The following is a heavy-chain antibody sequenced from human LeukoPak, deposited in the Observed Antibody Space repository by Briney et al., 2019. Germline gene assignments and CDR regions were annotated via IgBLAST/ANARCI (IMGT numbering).Heavy chain of an antibody. V-gene: IGHV3-48*04. J-gene: IGHJ4*02. CDR1: GFTFSSYS. CDR2: ISSSSSTI. Sequence: GGFLRLSCAASGFTFSSYSMNWVRQAPGKGLEWVSYISSSSSTIYYADSVKGRFTISRDNAKNSLYLQMNSLRAEDTAVYYCARVKYQLKEGYDYWGQGTLVTVSS. CDR3: ARVKYQLKEGYDY. D-gene: IGHD2-2*01.